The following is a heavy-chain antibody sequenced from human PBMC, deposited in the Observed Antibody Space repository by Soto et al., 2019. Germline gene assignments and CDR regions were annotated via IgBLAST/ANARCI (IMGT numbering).Heavy chain of an antibody. J-gene: IGHJ6*02. CDR2: IDDSGST. Sequence: SETLSLTCTVSGSSISSPYYWSWIRRHPGKGLEWIGYIDDSGSTYYNPSLKNRLTISLDTSKNHFSLKLSSVSAADTAVYYCARALPRRAYDMDAWGQGTTVTVSS. CDR1: GSSISSPYY. CDR3: ARALPRRAYDMDA. V-gene: IGHV4-31*03.